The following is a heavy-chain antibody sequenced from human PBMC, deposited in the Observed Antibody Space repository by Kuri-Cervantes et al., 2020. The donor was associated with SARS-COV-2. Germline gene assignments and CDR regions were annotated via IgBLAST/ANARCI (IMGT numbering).Heavy chain of an antibody. Sequence: SETLSLTCIVSGGSFRSGAYYWGWIRQPPGKGLEWIGSIYYTGSTYYSSSLKSRVTMSVDTSEDQFSLKLTSVTAADTAVYYCARSQHSTSRYYYYSLDVWGQGTTVTVSS. D-gene: IGHD6-6*01. CDR1: GGSFRSGAYY. J-gene: IGHJ6*02. CDR2: IYYTGST. CDR3: ARSQHSTSRYYYYSLDV. V-gene: IGHV4-39*01.